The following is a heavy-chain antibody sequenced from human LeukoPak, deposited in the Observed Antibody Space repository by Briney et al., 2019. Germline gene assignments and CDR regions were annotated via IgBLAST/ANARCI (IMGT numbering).Heavy chain of an antibody. CDR1: GYIFTSYF. V-gene: IGHV1-18*04. D-gene: IGHD6-19*01. CDR2: ISGYNGNT. J-gene: IGHJ3*02. CDR3: ARSGWGNRQAFDI. Sequence: ASVKVSCKASGYIFTSYFMHWVRQAPGQRLEWMGWISGYNGNTKYAQKVQGRVTMTTDTSTSTAYMELRSLRSDDTAVHYCARSGWGNRQAFDIWGQGTMVTVSS.